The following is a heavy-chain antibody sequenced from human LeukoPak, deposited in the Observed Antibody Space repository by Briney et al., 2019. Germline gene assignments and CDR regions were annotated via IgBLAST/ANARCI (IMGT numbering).Heavy chain of an antibody. D-gene: IGHD3-22*01. CDR2: IYFSENT. Sequence: SETLSLTCIVSGGSISSGNFYWGWIRQPPGKGLEWIGSIYFSENTYYNPSLKSRVTISVKTSKNQFSLKLSSVTAADTAVYYCARVTGYMIEDYFDYWGQGTLVTVSS. CDR3: ARVTGYMIEDYFDY. J-gene: IGHJ4*02. V-gene: IGHV4-39*07. CDR1: GGSISSGNFY.